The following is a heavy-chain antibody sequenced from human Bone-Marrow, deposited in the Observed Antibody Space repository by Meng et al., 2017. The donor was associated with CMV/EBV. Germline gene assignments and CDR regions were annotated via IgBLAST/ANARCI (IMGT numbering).Heavy chain of an antibody. CDR1: VFTFSTYA. J-gene: IGHJ4*02. V-gene: IGHV3-23*01. D-gene: IGHD5-24*01. Sequence: LSCAASVFTFSTYAMSCVRKAPGKGLEWVSTLSGSDSSTNYADSVKGRFTISRDNSKNPLYLQMNSLRAEDTAVYYCAKAWGRDGYNQLDDWGQGTMVTVSS. CDR2: LSGSDSST. CDR3: AKAWGRDGYNQLDD.